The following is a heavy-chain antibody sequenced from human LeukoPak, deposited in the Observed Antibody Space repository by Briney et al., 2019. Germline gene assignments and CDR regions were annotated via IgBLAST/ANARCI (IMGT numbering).Heavy chain of an antibody. V-gene: IGHV3-48*03. Sequence: GGSLRLSCAASGFSFSSYEMNWVRQAPGKGLEWVSYISSGSHTMYYADSVKRRFTISRDNTKNSLYLQMNSLRAEDTAVYYCVRKTLTGPVYWGQGALVTVSS. D-gene: IGHD3-9*01. CDR1: GFSFSSYE. CDR3: VRKTLTGPVY. CDR2: ISSGSHTM. J-gene: IGHJ4*02.